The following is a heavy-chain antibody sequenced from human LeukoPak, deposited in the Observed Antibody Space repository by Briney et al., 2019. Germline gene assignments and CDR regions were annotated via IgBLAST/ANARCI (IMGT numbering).Heavy chain of an antibody. J-gene: IGHJ4*02. V-gene: IGHV3-15*01. CDR1: GFTFSNAR. D-gene: IGHD3-22*01. Sequence: GGSLRLSCAASGFTFSNARMSWVRQAPGKGLEWVGRIKSKTDGGTTTYAPPVKGRFTISRADSKNTLYLQMNSLKTEDTAVYYCTTPYYYDSSGSMTGSGYWGEGTLVTVSS. CDR2: IKSKTDGGTT. CDR3: TTPYYYDSSGSMTGSGY.